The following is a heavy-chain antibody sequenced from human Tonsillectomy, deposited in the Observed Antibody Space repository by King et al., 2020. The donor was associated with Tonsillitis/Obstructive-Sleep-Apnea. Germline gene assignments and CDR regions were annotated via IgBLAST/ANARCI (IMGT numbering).Heavy chain of an antibody. J-gene: IGHJ3*01. CDR3: TAAFEL. CDR1: GFIFSNNW. V-gene: IGHV3-15*04. CDR2: IGSKTDGATT. Sequence: VQLVESGGGLLKPGGSLRLSCTASGFIFSNNWMNWVRQAPEKGLEWVGRIGSKTDGATTDYAAPVKGRFTISRDDSKNTLYLQMNTLKTEDTAMYYCTAAFELWGQGTMVTVSS.